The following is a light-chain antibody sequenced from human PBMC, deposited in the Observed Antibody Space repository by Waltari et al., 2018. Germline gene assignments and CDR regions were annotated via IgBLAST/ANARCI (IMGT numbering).Light chain of an antibody. CDR1: QSLLHSNGYSY. J-gene: IGKJ4*01. CDR2: LGS. Sequence: DIVMTQSPLSLPVTPGEPASISCRSSQSLLHSNGYSYLDWYLQKPGQSPQLLIYLGSNRASGVPDRFSGSGSGTDFTLTISSLQAEDVALYYCQQYYSTPLTFGGGTKVEIK. V-gene: IGKV2-28*01. CDR3: QQYYSTPLT.